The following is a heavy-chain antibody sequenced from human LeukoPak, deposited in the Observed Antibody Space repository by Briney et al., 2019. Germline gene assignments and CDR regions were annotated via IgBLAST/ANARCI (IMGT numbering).Heavy chain of an antibody. D-gene: IGHD1-26*01. V-gene: IGHV4-39*07. Sequence: SETLSLTCTVSGGSISSSSYYWGWIRQPPGKGLEWIGTIYYSGSTYYNPSLKSRVTISVDTSKNQFSLKLRSVTAADTAVYYCAKGGTYGGGADYWGQGTLVTVSS. CDR2: IYYSGST. CDR1: GGSISSSSYY. J-gene: IGHJ4*02. CDR3: AKGGTYGGGADY.